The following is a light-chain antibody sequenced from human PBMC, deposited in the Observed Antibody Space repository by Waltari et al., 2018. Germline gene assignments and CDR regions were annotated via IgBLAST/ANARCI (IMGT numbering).Light chain of an antibody. CDR2: EVI. V-gene: IGLV2-23*02. CDR3: CSYAGRNIWV. Sequence: QSALTQPASVSGSPGQSITISCTGTSSDVGFYNIVSWYQQHPGKAPELVVYEVISRPSGFSNRFSGSKSGNTASLTISGLQAEDESDYYCCSYAGRNIWVFGGGTKLTVL. CDR1: SSDVGFYNI. J-gene: IGLJ3*02.